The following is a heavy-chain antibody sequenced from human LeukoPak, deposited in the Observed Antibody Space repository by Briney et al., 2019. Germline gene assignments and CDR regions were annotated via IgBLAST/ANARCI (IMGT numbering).Heavy chain of an antibody. CDR3: AKSIGYDEFYYYYMDV. J-gene: IGHJ6*03. Sequence: GGSLRLSCATSGFTFRRYSMTWVRQAPGKGLEWVSSISGSGDTTYYADSVKGRFTISRDNSKDVLYLQMSSLSAEDTALYYCAKSIGYDEFYYYYMDVWGKGTTVTVPS. CDR2: ISGSGDTT. D-gene: IGHD5-12*01. CDR1: GFTFRRYS. V-gene: IGHV3-23*01.